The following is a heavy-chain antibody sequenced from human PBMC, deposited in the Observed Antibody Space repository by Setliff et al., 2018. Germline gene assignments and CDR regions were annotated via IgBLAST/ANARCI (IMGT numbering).Heavy chain of an antibody. CDR3: ARRSVVYYYGSGYYYYGMDV. D-gene: IGHD3-10*01. CDR2: IYYSGST. J-gene: IGHJ6*02. CDR1: GGSISSSSYY. Sequence: PSETLSLTCTVSGGSISSSSYYWGWIRQPPGKGLEWIGSIYYSGSTYYNPPLKSRVTISVDTSKNQFSLKLSSVTAADTAVYYCARRSVVYYYGSGYYYYGMDVWGQGTTVTVSS. V-gene: IGHV4-39*07.